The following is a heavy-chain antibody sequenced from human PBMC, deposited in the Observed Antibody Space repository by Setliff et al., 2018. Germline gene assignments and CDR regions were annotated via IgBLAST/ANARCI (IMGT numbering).Heavy chain of an antibody. J-gene: IGHJ3*02. V-gene: IGHV4-34*01. Sequence: PSETLSLTCAVYGGSFSGYYWSWLRQPPGKGLEWIGEINHSGSTNYNPSLKSRVTISVDTSKNQFSLKLSSVTAADTAAYYCARGWGSGWSKEGAFDIWGQGTMVTVSS. CDR1: GGSFSGYY. D-gene: IGHD6-19*01. CDR2: INHSGST. CDR3: ARGWGSGWSKEGAFDI.